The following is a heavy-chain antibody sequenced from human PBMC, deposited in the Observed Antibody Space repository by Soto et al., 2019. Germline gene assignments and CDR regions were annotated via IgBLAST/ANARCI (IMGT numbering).Heavy chain of an antibody. J-gene: IGHJ4*02. CDR2: ISSSSSYI. Sequence: EVQLVESGGGLVKPGGSLRLSCAASGFTFSSYSMNWVRQAPGKGLEWVSSISSSSSYIYYADSVKGRFTISRDNAKNSLYLQMNSLRAEDTAVYYCARDMITFGGVIVREPTTFDHWGQGTLVTVSS. CDR3: ARDMITFGGVIVREPTTFDH. CDR1: GFTFSSYS. V-gene: IGHV3-21*01. D-gene: IGHD3-16*02.